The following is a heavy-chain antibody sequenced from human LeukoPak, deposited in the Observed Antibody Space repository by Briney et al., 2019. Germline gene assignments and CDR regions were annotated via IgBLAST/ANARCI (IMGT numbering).Heavy chain of an antibody. J-gene: IGHJ4*02. CDR3: ARATGYSSGLIDY. CDR1: GGSVSSGNYY. D-gene: IGHD6-19*01. V-gene: IGHV4-30-2*01. Sequence: PSETLSLTCSVSGGSVSSGNYYWSWIRQPPGKGLEWIGYIYHSGSTYYNPSLKSRVTISVDRSKNQFSLKLSSVTAADTAVYYCARATGYSSGLIDYWGQGTLVTVSS. CDR2: IYHSGST.